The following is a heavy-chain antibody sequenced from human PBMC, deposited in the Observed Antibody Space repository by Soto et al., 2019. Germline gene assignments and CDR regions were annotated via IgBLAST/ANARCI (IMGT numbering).Heavy chain of an antibody. J-gene: IGHJ4*02. Sequence: QVQLQQWGAGLLKPSETLSLTCAVYGGSFSGYYWSWIRQPPGKGLEWIGEINHSGSTNYNPSLRSXXTXSXXTSKNQFSRKLSAVTAADTAVYYCARGGLTMAPGYWGQGTLVTVSS. V-gene: IGHV4-34*01. CDR1: GGSFSGYY. D-gene: IGHD3-10*01. CDR3: ARGGLTMAPGY. CDR2: INHSGST.